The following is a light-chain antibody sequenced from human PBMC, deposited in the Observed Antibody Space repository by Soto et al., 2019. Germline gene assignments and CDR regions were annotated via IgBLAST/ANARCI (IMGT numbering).Light chain of an antibody. CDR2: TVS. Sequence: DIQMTQSPSTLSASVGDRVTITCRASQTISNWLAWYQQKPGKAPKFLIYTVSTLESGVPSRFSGAGSGTEFSLTISSLQPDDVATYYCQQYNSYPWTFGQGTKVEIK. CDR3: QQYNSYPWT. J-gene: IGKJ1*01. CDR1: QTISNW. V-gene: IGKV1-5*03.